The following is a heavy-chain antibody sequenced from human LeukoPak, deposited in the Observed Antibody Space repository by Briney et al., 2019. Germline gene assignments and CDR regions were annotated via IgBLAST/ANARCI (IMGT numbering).Heavy chain of an antibody. Sequence: ASVKVSCKASGYTFTSYDINWVRQATGQGLEWMGWMNPNSGNTGYAQKFQGRVTMTRNTSISTAYMELSSLRSEDTAVYYCARGAKEAVSIFGVVIPSSNPYYYYYYMDVWGKGTTVTVSS. D-gene: IGHD3-3*01. J-gene: IGHJ6*03. V-gene: IGHV1-8*01. CDR3: ARGAKEAVSIFGVVIPSSNPYYYYYYMDV. CDR2: MNPNSGNT. CDR1: GYTFTSYD.